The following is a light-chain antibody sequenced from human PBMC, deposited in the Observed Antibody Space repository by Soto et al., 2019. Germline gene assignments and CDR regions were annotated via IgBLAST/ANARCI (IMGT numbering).Light chain of an antibody. J-gene: IGKJ4*01. CDR2: GAS. CDR1: QTVSNDF. V-gene: IGKV3-20*01. CDR3: QQYGGSPLVT. Sequence: ENVLTQSPGTLSLSPGERATLSCRASQTVSNDFVAWYQQKPGQAPRLLISGASNRATGIPDRFSGSGSGTDFTLTISRLEPEDSAMSYCQQYGGSPLVTFGGGTKVEIK.